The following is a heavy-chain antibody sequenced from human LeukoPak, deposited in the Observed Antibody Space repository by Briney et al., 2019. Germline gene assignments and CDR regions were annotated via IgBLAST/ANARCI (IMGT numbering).Heavy chain of an antibody. D-gene: IGHD5-18*01. Sequence: PGGSLRLSCAASGFTFSTYWMHWVRQVPGKGLVWVSRINSDGSTADYADAVKGRFTISRDNAKNTLYLEMNSLRADDTGLYYYAPEGGSSYDYWGQGTLVTVSS. CDR1: GFTFSTYW. J-gene: IGHJ4*02. CDR3: APEGGSSYDY. V-gene: IGHV3-74*01. CDR2: INSDGSTA.